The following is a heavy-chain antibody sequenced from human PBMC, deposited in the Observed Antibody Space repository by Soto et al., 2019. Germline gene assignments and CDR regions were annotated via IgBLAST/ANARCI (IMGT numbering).Heavy chain of an antibody. J-gene: IGHJ4*02. CDR3: ARALRKPRIAVAGTRRAAYYFDY. CDR2: INHSGST. D-gene: IGHD6-19*01. V-gene: IGHV4-34*01. CDR1: GGSISSDDYY. Sequence: SETLSLTCTVSGGSISSDDYYWSWIRQPPGKGLEWIGEINHSGSTNYNPSLKSRVTISVDTSKNQFSLKLSSVTAADTAVYYCARALRKPRIAVAGTRRAAYYFDYWGQGTLVTVSS.